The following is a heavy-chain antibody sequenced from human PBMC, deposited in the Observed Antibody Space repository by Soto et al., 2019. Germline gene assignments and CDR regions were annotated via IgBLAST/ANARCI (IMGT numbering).Heavy chain of an antibody. J-gene: IGHJ6*02. D-gene: IGHD3-16*01. V-gene: IGHV1-18*01. CDR1: GYAFTSYG. CDR3: AIEGSYVPNNYYFDMDV. Sequence: GASVKVSCKASGYAFTSYGISWVRQAPGQGLEWLGWISAYNGNTNYAQKLQGRVTMTTDTSTSTAYMELRSLRSDDTAVYYCAIEGSYVPNNYYFDMDVWGQGTTVTVSS. CDR2: ISAYNGNT.